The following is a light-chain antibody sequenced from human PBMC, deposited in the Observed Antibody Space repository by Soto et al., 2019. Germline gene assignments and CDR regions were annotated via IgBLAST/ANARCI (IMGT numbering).Light chain of an antibody. CDR1: QSVLYNSNNKNY. Sequence: DIVMTQSPDSLAVSLGERATIHCKSSQSVLYNSNNKNYLAWYRQKPGQPPKLIIYWASVRESGVPDRISGSGSGTDFTLTISSLQAEDAAVYYCQQYYSTPPYTFGQGTKLEIK. CDR2: WAS. J-gene: IGKJ2*01. V-gene: IGKV4-1*01. CDR3: QQYYSTPPYT.